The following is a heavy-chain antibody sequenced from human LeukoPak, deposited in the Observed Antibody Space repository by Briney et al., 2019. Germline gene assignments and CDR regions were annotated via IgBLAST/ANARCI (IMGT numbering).Heavy chain of an antibody. CDR2: IYAGGST. J-gene: IGHJ4*02. CDR1: GFTVSSNY. CDR3: ARGTPLLGFDY. V-gene: IGHV3-66*01. Sequence: PGGSLRLSCAASGFTVSSNYMSWVRQAPGKGLEWASVIYAGGSTYYADSVKGRYTISRDNSKNTLYFQMNSLRAEDTAVYYCARGTPLLGFDYWGQGTLVAVSS. D-gene: IGHD3-10*01.